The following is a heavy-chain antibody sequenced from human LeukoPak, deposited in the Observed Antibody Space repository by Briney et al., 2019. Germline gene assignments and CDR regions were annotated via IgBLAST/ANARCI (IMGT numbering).Heavy chain of an antibody. Sequence: SQTLSLTCAISGDSVSSNSAAWNWIRQSPSRGLEWLGRTYYRSKWYNDYAVSVKSRITINPDTSKNQFSLQLNSVTPEDTAVYYCARAVSVSGADIFSFDYWGQGTLDTVSS. V-gene: IGHV6-1*01. CDR3: ARAVSVSGADIFSFDY. CDR2: TYYRSKWYN. CDR1: GDSVSSNSAA. D-gene: IGHD3-9*01. J-gene: IGHJ4*02.